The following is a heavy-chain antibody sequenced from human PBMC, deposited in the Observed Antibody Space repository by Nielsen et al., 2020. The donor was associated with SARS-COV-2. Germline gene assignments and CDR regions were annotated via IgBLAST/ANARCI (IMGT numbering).Heavy chain of an antibody. J-gene: IGHJ4*02. CDR3: AKLAAAGFDY. Sequence: GGSLRLSCAASGFTFDDYAMHWVRQAPGKGLEWVSGISWNSGSIGYADSVKGRFTISRDNAKNSLYLQMNSLRAEYTALYYCAKLAAAGFDYWGQGTLVTVSS. D-gene: IGHD6-13*01. CDR2: ISWNSGSI. CDR1: GFTFDDYA. V-gene: IGHV3-9*01.